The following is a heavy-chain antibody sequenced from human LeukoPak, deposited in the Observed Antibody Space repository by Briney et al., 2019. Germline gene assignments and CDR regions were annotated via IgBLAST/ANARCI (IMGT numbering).Heavy chain of an antibody. D-gene: IGHD6-13*01. CDR3: ARDVVQQQLVRPDAFDI. J-gene: IGHJ3*02. CDR2: FDPEDGET. Sequence: ASVKVSCKVSGYTLTELSMHWVRQAPGKGLEWMGGFDPEDGETIYAQKFQGRVTMTEGTSTDTAYMELSSLRSEDTAVYYCARDVVQQQLVRPDAFDIWGQGTVVTVSS. CDR1: GYTLTELS. V-gene: IGHV1-24*01.